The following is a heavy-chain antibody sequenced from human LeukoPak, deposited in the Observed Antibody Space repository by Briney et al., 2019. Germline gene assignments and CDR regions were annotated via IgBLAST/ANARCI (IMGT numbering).Heavy chain of an antibody. V-gene: IGHV4-34*01. D-gene: IGHD3-22*01. CDR2: INHSGST. CDR3: AINYYDSSGYYTPSWVFDY. Sequence: SETLSLTCAVYGGSFGGNYWSWIRQPPGKGLEWIGEINHSGSTNYNPSLKSRVTISVDTSKNQFSLKLGSVTAADTAVYYCAINYYDSSGYYTPSWVFDYWGQGTLVTVSS. J-gene: IGHJ4*02. CDR1: GGSFGGNY.